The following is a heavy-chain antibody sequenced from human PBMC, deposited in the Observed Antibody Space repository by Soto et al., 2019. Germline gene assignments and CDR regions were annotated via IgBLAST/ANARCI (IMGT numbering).Heavy chain of an antibody. J-gene: IGHJ6*02. CDR3: ARPQIARHYYYGMDV. CDR2: INPSGTTK. V-gene: IGHV1-46*01. Sequence: QVQLVQSGAEVKKPGASVKVSCKASGYTFTSYYMHWVRQAPGQGLEWLGIINPSGTTKDYAQKFKGRITMTRDTSTSTYYMALSSLRSEDPAVYYCARPQIARHYYYGMDVWGQGTTVTVSS. CDR1: GYTFTSYY.